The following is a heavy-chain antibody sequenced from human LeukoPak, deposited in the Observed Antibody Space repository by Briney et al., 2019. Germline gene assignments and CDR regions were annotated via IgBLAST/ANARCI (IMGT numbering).Heavy chain of an antibody. V-gene: IGHV3-11*05. D-gene: IGHD3-22*01. CDR2: ISSSSSYT. Sequence: GGSLRLSCAASGFTFSDYYMSWIRQAPGKGLEWVSYISSSSSYTDYADSVKGRFTISRDNAKNSLYLQMNSLRAEVTAVYYCARVSLHYYDSSGYVFDYWGQGTLVTVSS. J-gene: IGHJ4*02. CDR3: ARVSLHYYDSSGYVFDY. CDR1: GFTFSDYY.